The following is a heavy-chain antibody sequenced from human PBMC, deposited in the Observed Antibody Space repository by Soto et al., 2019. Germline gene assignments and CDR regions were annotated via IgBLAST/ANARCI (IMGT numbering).Heavy chain of an antibody. J-gene: IGHJ4*02. CDR1: GYTFTNYG. D-gene: IGHD3-3*01. V-gene: IGHV1-18*01. Sequence: ASVKVSCQASGYTFTNYGITWVRQAPGQGLEWMGWISAYNGNTHYTQRLQGRVTMTTDTSTSTAYMELRSLRSDDTAVYYCARDRLEWLWTFDYWGQGTLVTVSS. CDR3: ARDRLEWLWTFDY. CDR2: ISAYNGNT.